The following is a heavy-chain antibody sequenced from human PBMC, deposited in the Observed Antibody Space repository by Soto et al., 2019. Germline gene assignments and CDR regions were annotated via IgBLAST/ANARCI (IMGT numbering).Heavy chain of an antibody. Sequence: ASVKVSCKTSGYNFVTYGITWVRQAPGQGLEWMGWISVYSGNTHYAQKFHDRVTLTTDTSTTTAYMDLRNLTSDDSAFYYCARNTPFFESSGSADYWGQGALVTVSS. CDR3: ARNTPFFESSGSADY. V-gene: IGHV1-18*01. CDR2: ISVYSGNT. D-gene: IGHD3-22*01. CDR1: GYNFVTYG. J-gene: IGHJ4*02.